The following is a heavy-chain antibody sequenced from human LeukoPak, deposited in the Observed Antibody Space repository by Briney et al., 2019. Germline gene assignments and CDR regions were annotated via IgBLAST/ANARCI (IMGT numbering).Heavy chain of an antibody. Sequence: GGSLRLSCAASGFTFSDYYMSWIRQAPGKGLEWVSYISSSGSIIYYADSVKGRFTISRDNSKNTLYLQMNSLRAEDTAVYYCARSTYYDILTGYWLPYAFDIWGQGTMVTVSS. V-gene: IGHV3-11*01. CDR2: ISSSGSII. CDR1: GFTFSDYY. D-gene: IGHD3-9*01. CDR3: ARSTYYDILTGYWLPYAFDI. J-gene: IGHJ3*02.